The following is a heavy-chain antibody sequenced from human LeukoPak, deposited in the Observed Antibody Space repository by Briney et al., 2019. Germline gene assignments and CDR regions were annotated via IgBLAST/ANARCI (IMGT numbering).Heavy chain of an antibody. Sequence: PGGSLRLSCAASGFTFSHYWMSWVRQAPGKGLEWLANIKQDGSEKYYVDSVEGRFTIYRDNAKNSLYLQMNTLRVEDTAVYYCATWNVYCSGGSCRDYWGQGTLVTVSS. D-gene: IGHD2-15*01. CDR1: GFTFSHYW. CDR3: ATWNVYCSGGSCRDY. J-gene: IGHJ4*02. CDR2: IKQDGSEK. V-gene: IGHV3-7*05.